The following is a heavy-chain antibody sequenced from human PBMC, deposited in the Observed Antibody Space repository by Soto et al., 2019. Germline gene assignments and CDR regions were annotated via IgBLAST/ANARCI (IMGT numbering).Heavy chain of an antibody. CDR1: GGSISSSSYY. V-gene: IGHV4-39*01. Sequence: SETLSLTCTVSGGSISSSSYYWGWIRQPPGKGLEWIGSIYYSGSTYYNPSLKSRVPTSVDTSKNQFSLKLSSVTAADTAVYYCARGDYDFWSGTLGHYYYYMDVWGKGTTVTVSS. CDR3: ARGDYDFWSGTLGHYYYYMDV. CDR2: IYYSGST. D-gene: IGHD3-3*01. J-gene: IGHJ6*03.